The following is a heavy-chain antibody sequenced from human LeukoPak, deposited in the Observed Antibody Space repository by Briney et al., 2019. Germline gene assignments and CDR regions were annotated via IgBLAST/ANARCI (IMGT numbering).Heavy chain of an antibody. CDR1: GFTFSSYA. CDR2: ISGSGGST. V-gene: IGHV3-23*01. CDR3: ANIAVAGTGDY. D-gene: IGHD6-19*01. J-gene: IGHJ4*02. Sequence: GGSLRLSCAASGFTFSSYAVSWVRQAPGKGLEWVSAISGSGGSTYYADSVKGRFTISRDNSKNTPYLQMNSLRAEDTAVYYCANIAVAGTGDYWGQGTLDTVSS.